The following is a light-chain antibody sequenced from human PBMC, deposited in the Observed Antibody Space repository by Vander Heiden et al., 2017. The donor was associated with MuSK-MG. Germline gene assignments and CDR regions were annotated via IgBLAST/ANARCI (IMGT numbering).Light chain of an antibody. V-gene: IGLV2-14*01. J-gene: IGLJ1*01. CDR3: SSYTSSTTLVYV. CDR1: SSDVGGYDY. Sequence: QSALTQPASVSGSPGKSITISCTGTSSDVGGYDYVSWYQQRPGKAPKLMIYEVSSRPSGVSNRFSGSKSGNTASLTISGLQADDEADYYCSSYTSSTTLVYVFGTGTKVTVL. CDR2: EVS.